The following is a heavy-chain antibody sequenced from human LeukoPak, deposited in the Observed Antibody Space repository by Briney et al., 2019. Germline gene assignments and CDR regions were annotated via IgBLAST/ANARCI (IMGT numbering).Heavy chain of an antibody. V-gene: IGHV1-69*13. CDR1: GVTFSSYA. J-gene: IGHJ4*02. Sequence: SVKVSCKAFGVTFSSYAISWVRQAPGQGLEWMGGIIPISGTANYAQKFQGRVTITADESTSTAYMELSSLRSEDTAVYYCARDCSSTSCSRDYWGQGTLVTVSS. CDR2: IIPISGTA. CDR3: ARDCSSTSCSRDY. D-gene: IGHD2-2*01.